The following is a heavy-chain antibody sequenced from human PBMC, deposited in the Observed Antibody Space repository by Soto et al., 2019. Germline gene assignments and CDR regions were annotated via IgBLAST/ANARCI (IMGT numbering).Heavy chain of an antibody. CDR3: ATDDYGSFPY. J-gene: IGHJ4*02. Sequence: HVQLVQSGTEVKKPGASVRVSCMVSGYPFTTYYIHWVRQAPGQGLEWMGWIDPRSGGTVYEQKFQGRVTMTRDTSISTVYMDLSGLTSDDTALYYCATDDYGSFPYWGQGSLVTGSS. CDR2: IDPRSGGT. D-gene: IGHD1-26*01. V-gene: IGHV1-2*02. CDR1: GYPFTTYY.